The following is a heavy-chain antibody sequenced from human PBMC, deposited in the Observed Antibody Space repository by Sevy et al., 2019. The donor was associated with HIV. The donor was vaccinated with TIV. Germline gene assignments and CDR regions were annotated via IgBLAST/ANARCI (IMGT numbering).Heavy chain of an antibody. CDR1: GGSINSDH. V-gene: IGHV4-59*08. CDR3: ARRNDLDI. J-gene: IGHJ3*02. CDR2: VYYTGGT. Sequence: SETLSLTCTVSGGSINSDHWNWIPQPPGKGLEWIGYVYYTGGTNYNPSLKNRVTISVDRTKNQFSLKLTSVTAADTAVYYCARRNDLDIWGQGTMVTVSS. D-gene: IGHD2-21*02.